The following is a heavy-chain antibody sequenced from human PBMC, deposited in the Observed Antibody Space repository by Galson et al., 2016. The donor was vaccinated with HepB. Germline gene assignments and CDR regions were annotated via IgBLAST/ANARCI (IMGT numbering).Heavy chain of an antibody. CDR3: ASHGPKVRSWWGKWFDP. J-gene: IGHJ5*02. D-gene: IGHD6-13*01. V-gene: IGHV4-39*01. CDR1: GASISDTEYY. Sequence: ETLSLTCTVSGASISDTEYYWGWIRQPPGRGLEWVGSISYSGTTNYNPSLRSRVTISADTSKNQISLSLTSVTAPDTAVYYCASHGPKVRSWWGKWFDPWGQGTLVTVSS. CDR2: ISYSGTT.